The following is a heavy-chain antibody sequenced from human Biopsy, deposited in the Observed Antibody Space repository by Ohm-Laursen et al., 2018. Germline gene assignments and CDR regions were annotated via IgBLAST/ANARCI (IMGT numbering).Heavy chain of an antibody. CDR2: IYYSGST. Sequence: GTLSLTWTVSGGSISSDYWSWIRQTPGKGLEWTGYIYYSGSTNYNPSLKSRVTISVDTSKNQFSLRLNSVTAADTAVYYCARATNSTGWPYYYFYGMDVWGQGTTVTVSS. CDR3: ARATNSTGWPYYYFYGMDV. D-gene: IGHD2/OR15-2a*01. CDR1: GGSISSDY. J-gene: IGHJ6*02. V-gene: IGHV4-59*01.